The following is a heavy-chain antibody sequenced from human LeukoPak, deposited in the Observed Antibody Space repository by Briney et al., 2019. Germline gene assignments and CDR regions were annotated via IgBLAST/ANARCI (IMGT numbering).Heavy chain of an antibody. CDR1: GYTFTSYG. Sequence: ASVKVSCKASGYTFTSYGISWVRQAPGQGLEWMGWISAYNGNTNYAQKLQGRVTMTTDTSTSTAYMELRSLRSDDTAVYYCARDRGAAGLTNLLYWGQGTLVTVSS. CDR2: ISAYNGNT. J-gene: IGHJ4*02. CDR3: ARDRGAAGLTNLLY. D-gene: IGHD6-13*01. V-gene: IGHV1-18*01.